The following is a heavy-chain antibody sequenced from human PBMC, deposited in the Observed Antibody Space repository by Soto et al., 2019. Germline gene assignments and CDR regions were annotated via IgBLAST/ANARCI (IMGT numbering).Heavy chain of an antibody. CDR2: ISSSGDRT. V-gene: IGHV3-64*02. CDR1: GFTFSSYA. CDR3: ARGGDVVVPAAIMYFDY. Sequence: EVQLVESGEGLVQTGGSLRLSCAASGFTFSSYAMHWVRQAPGKGLEYVSAISSSGDRTYYADSVKGRFTISRDNSKNTLYLQMGSLRAEDMAVYYCARGGDVVVPAAIMYFDYWGQGTLVTVSS. J-gene: IGHJ4*02. D-gene: IGHD2-2*01.